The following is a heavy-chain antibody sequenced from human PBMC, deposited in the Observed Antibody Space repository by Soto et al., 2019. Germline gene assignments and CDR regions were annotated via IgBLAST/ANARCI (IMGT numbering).Heavy chain of an antibody. V-gene: IGHV4-59*01. CDR3: ARVGGSGWNFDS. D-gene: IGHD6-19*01. CDR2: IHHSEKS. Sequence: SENLSLTCAVYGDSNIPSYWTWIRKSPGKGLKSIGCIHHSEKSNYSPSQRSQVTMSVDTSKNQLSLKLNSMTATDTAIYYCARVGGSGWNFDSWGQGILVTVS. J-gene: IGHJ4*02. CDR1: GDSNIPSY.